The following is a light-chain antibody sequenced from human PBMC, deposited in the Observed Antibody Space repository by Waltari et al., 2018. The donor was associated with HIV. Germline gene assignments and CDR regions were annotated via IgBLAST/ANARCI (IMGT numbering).Light chain of an antibody. V-gene: IGLV2-11*01. CDR2: DVT. Sequence: QSALTQPRSVSGSPGQSVTLSCTGTSSDVGAYNVVSWYQQHPGKAPKLIIFDVTQRPSGVPDRFSGSKSGNTASLTISGLQAEDEADYYCCSFAGSYSFVFGIGTKVTVL. J-gene: IGLJ1*01. CDR3: CSFAGSYSFV. CDR1: SSDVGAYNV.